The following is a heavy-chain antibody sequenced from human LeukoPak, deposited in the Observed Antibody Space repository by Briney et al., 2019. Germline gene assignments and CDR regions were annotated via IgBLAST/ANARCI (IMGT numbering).Heavy chain of an antibody. CDR2: ILSDGSKE. Sequence: GGSLRLSCAASGFTFSSYGMHWVRQAPGKGLEWVAVILSDGSKEFYTDSVKGRFTISRDNSKNTLYLQMNSLRAEDTAVYYCARASGSYQTFDYWGQGTLVTVSS. D-gene: IGHD1-26*01. V-gene: IGHV3-33*01. CDR1: GFTFSSYG. J-gene: IGHJ4*02. CDR3: ARASGSYQTFDY.